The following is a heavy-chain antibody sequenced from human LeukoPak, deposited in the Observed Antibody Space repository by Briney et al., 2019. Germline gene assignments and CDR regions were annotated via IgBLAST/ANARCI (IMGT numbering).Heavy chain of an antibody. CDR3: ARSGFGELNFHY. CDR2: IYYSGST. CDR1: GGSISSYY. Sequence: SETLSLTCTVSGGSISSYYWSWIRQPPGKGLEWIGYIYYSGSTNYNPSLKSRVTISVDTSNNRFSLNLSSGTAADTAVYYCARSGFGELNFHYWGQGTLVTVSS. J-gene: IGHJ4*02. V-gene: IGHV4-59*08. D-gene: IGHD3-10*01.